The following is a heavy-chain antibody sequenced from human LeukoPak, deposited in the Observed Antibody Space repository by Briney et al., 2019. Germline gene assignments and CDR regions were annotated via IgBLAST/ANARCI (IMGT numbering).Heavy chain of an antibody. CDR3: ARGWRSSWYNDAFDI. Sequence: GGSLRLSCAASGFTFNNYAMSWVRQAPGKGLEWVAVISYDGSNKYYADSVKGRFTISRDNSKNTLYLQMNSLRAEDTAVYYCARGWRSSWYNDAFDIWGQGTMVTVSS. V-gene: IGHV3-30*19. CDR1: GFTFNNYA. J-gene: IGHJ3*02. D-gene: IGHD6-13*01. CDR2: ISYDGSNK.